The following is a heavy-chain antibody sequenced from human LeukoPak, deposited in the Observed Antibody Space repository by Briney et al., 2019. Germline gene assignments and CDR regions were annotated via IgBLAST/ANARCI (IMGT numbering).Heavy chain of an antibody. J-gene: IGHJ4*02. CDR1: GHSISSGYF. V-gene: IGHV4-38-2*02. CDR2: IYHSGST. Sequence: SETLSLTCTVSGHSISSGYFWGWIRQPPGKGLEWIGSIYHSGSTHYNPSLKSRVTISIITSKNQFSLELSSVTATDTALYYCARRIAVTGSFDYWGQGTLVTVSS. CDR3: ARRIAVTGSFDY. D-gene: IGHD6-19*01.